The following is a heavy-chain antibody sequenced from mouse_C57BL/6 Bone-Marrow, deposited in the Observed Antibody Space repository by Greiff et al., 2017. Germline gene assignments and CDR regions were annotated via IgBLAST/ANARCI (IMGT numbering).Heavy chain of an antibody. CDR3: AGGYYGSVWYFDV. D-gene: IGHD1-1*01. CDR2: IWTGGGT. CDR1: GFSLTSYA. V-gene: IGHV2-9-1*01. J-gene: IGHJ1*03. Sequence: VMLVESGPGLVAPSQSLSITCTVSGFSLTSYAISWVRQPPGKGLEWLGVIWTGGGTNYNSALKSRLSISKDNSKGQIFLKMDSLQTDDTAWDYCAGGYYGSVWYFDVWGTGTTVTVSS.